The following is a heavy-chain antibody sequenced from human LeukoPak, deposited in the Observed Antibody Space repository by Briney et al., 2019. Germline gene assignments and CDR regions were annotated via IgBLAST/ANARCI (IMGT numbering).Heavy chain of an antibody. CDR1: GGSFSGYY. J-gene: IGHJ4*02. Sequence: PSETLSLTCAVYGGSFSGYYWSWIRQPPGKGLEWIGSIYYTGSSYYSPSLKSRVTMSVDASNNQFSLKVTSVTAADTSVYYCARQKGSANAWFDFDSWGQGILITVSS. D-gene: IGHD3-10*01. CDR2: IYYTGSS. CDR3: ARQKGSANAWFDFDS. V-gene: IGHV4-34*01.